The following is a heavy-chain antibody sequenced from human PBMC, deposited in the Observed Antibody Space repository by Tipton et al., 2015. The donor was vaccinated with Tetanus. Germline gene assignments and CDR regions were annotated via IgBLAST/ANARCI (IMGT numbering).Heavy chain of an antibody. Sequence: LRLSCAASGFTFSSYWMHWVRQAPGKGLVWVSRINSDGSSTTCADSVKGRFTISRDNAKNTLYLQMNSLRAEDTAVYYCARDYYDSSGSVFDYWGQGTRVTVSS. D-gene: IGHD3-22*01. J-gene: IGHJ4*02. CDR1: GFTFSSYW. CDR2: INSDGSST. CDR3: ARDYYDSSGSVFDY. V-gene: IGHV3-74*01.